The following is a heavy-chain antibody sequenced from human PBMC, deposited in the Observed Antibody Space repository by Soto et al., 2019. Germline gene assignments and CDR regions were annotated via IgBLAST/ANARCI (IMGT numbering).Heavy chain of an antibody. Sequence: QVQLVQSGAEVKKPGSSVKVSCKASGGTFSSYAISWVRQAPGQGLEWMGGIIPIFGTANYAQKFQGRVTITADESTRTAYMELSSLRAADTAVYYCARQGVAAQAYYYYGMDVLGQGATVTVSS. D-gene: IGHD2-15*01. CDR2: IIPIFGTA. CDR3: ARQGVAAQAYYYYGMDV. CDR1: GGTFSSYA. V-gene: IGHV1-69*01. J-gene: IGHJ6*02.